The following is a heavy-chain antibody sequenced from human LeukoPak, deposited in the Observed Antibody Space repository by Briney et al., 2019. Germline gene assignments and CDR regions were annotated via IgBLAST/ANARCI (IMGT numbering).Heavy chain of an antibody. CDR1: GYTFTSYG. CDR2: ISAYNGNT. CDR3: ARGGTMIVVVTRKDAFDI. J-gene: IGHJ3*02. V-gene: IGHV1-18*01. D-gene: IGHD3-22*01. Sequence: ASVKVSCKASGYTFTSYGISWVRQAPGQGLEWVGWISAYNGNTNYAQKLQGRVTMTTDTSTSTAYMELRSLRSDDTAVYYCARGGTMIVVVTRKDAFDIWGQGTMVTVSS.